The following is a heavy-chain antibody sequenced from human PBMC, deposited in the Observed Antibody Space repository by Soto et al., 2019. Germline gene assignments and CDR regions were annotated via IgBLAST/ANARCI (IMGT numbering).Heavy chain of an antibody. V-gene: IGHV1-18*01. CDR2: ISGYNGDT. Sequence: ASVKVSCKASGYTFTRYGISWVRQAPGQGLEWMGWISGYNGDTKYAQKFQGRVTMTVDTSTTTAYMELRSLTSDDTAVYYCARARANWGLSGMDVWGQGTTVTVS. CDR1: GYTFTRYG. CDR3: ARARANWGLSGMDV. J-gene: IGHJ6*02. D-gene: IGHD7-27*01.